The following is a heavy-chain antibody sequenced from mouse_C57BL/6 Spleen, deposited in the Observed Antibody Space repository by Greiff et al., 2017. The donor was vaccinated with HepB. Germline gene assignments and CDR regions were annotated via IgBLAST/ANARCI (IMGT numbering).Heavy chain of an antibody. CDR2: IDPNSGGT. CDR1: GYTFTSYW. J-gene: IGHJ3*01. V-gene: IGHV1-72*01. Sequence: QVQLQQSGAELVKPGASVKLSCKASGYTFTSYWMHWVKQRPGRGLEWIGRIDPNSGGTKYNEKFKSKATLTVDKPSSTAYMQLSSLTSEDSAVYYCARQGMGGNYPAWFAYWGQGTLVTVSA. CDR3: ARQGMGGNYPAWFAY. D-gene: IGHD2-1*01.